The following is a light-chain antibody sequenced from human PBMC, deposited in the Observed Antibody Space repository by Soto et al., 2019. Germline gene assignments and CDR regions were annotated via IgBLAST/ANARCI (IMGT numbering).Light chain of an antibody. CDR2: GAS. J-gene: IGKJ1*01. Sequence: EIVLTQSPGALSLSPGESATLSCRASQSVSSSYLAWYQQKPGQAPRLLIYGASSRATGIPDRFSGSGSGTDFTLTISRLEPEDFAVYYCQQYGGSPQTFGQGTKVEIK. V-gene: IGKV3-20*01. CDR3: QQYGGSPQT. CDR1: QSVSSSY.